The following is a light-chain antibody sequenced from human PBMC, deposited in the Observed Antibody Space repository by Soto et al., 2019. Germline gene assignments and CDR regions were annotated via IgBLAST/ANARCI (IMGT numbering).Light chain of an antibody. V-gene: IGKV3-20*01. Sequence: EIVLTQSPGTLSLSPGERATLSCRASQSVNSRYLAWYQQKPGQAPRLVIYGASDRATGIPDRFSGSGSGTDFTLTISRLEPEDFAVYYCQDYDDSPNVPFGGGTKVEIK. CDR2: GAS. CDR3: QDYDDSPNVP. J-gene: IGKJ4*01. CDR1: QSVNSRY.